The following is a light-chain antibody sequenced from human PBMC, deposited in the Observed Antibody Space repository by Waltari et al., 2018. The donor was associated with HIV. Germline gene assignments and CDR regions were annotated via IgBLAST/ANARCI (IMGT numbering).Light chain of an antibody. Sequence: SYELTQPPSVSVSPGQPARITCSGAALPKKYANCYQQKPGQAPVVVIYKDSDRPSGIPERFSGSSSGTTVTLTISGVQAEDEADYYCQSADSSGTYPVVFGGGTKLTVL. CDR3: QSADSSGTYPVV. J-gene: IGLJ2*01. CDR1: ALPKKY. V-gene: IGLV3-25*03. CDR2: KDS.